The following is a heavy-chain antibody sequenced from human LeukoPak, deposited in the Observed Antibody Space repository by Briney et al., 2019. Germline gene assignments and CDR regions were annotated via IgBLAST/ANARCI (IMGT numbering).Heavy chain of an antibody. V-gene: IGHV7-4-1*02. Sequence: GASVTVSCKCSGYSFTIYGISWEWQAPGQGPEWVGWINTNTGNPTYAQGFAGRYVFSFHTSVSTAYLQISGLKADDTAVYYCGRDPKLGIRGYTYGYIDSWGQGTLVTVSS. CDR1: GYSFTIYG. CDR3: GRDPKLGIRGYTYGYIDS. D-gene: IGHD5-18*01. CDR2: INTNTGNP. J-gene: IGHJ4*02.